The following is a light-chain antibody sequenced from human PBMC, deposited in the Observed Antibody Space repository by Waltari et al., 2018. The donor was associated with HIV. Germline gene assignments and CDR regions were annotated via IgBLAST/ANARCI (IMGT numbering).Light chain of an antibody. CDR2: DDS. V-gene: IGLV3-21*04. CDR3: QVWDSSSDHPWV. CDR1: NIGSKS. J-gene: IGLJ3*02. Sequence: SYVLTQPPSVSVAPGKTARITCGGNNIGSKSVHWYQQTPGQATVLVIYDDSDRASGSPERFSGSNSGDTGTLTISRVEAGDEADYYCQVWDSSSDHPWVFGGGTKLTVL.